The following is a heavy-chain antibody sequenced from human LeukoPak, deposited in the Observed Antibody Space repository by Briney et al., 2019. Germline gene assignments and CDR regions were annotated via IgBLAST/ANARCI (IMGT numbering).Heavy chain of an antibody. CDR1: GFTVSSNY. CDR3: ARDTHGYSGYDVPYYYYYYMDV. J-gene: IGHJ6*03. CDR2: IYSGGST. D-gene: IGHD5-12*01. V-gene: IGHV3-53*01. Sequence: PGGSLRLSCAASGFTVSSNYMSWVRQAPGKGLEWVSVIYSGGSTYYADSVKGRFTISRDNSKNTLYLQMNSLRAEATAVYYCARDTHGYSGYDVPYYYYYYMDVWGKGTTVTVSS.